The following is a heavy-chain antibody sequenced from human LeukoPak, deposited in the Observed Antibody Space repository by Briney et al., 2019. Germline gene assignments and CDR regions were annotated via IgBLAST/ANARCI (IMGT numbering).Heavy chain of an antibody. J-gene: IGHJ6*03. V-gene: IGHV3-23*01. D-gene: IGHD5-18*01. CDR2: ISGSGGST. CDR3: AKGETARGYYYYYYMDV. CDR1: GFTFSSYA. Sequence: GWSLRLSCAASGFTFSSYAMSWVRQAPGKGLEWVSAISGSGGSTYYADSVKGRFTISRDNSKNTLYLQLNSLRAEDTAVYYCAKGETARGYYYYYYMDVWGKGTTVTVSS.